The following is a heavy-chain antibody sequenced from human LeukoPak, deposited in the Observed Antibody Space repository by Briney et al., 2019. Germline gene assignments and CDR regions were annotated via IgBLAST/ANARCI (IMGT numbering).Heavy chain of an antibody. V-gene: IGHV4-4*07. CDR3: ARGGWYYYDSSGYYPY. J-gene: IGHJ4*02. CDR2: IYTNGST. Sequence: SETLSLTCTVSGGSISSYYWSWIRQPAGKGLEWIGRIYTNGSTNYNPSLKSRVTMSVDTSKNQFSLKLSSVTAADTAVYYCARGGWYYYDSSGYYPYWGQGTLATVSS. D-gene: IGHD3-22*01. CDR1: GGSISSYY.